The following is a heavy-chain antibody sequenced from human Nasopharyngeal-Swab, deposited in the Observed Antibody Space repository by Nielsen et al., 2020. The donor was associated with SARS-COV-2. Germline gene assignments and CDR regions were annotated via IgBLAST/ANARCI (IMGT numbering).Heavy chain of an antibody. CDR3: ARESIAAAGRDFDY. J-gene: IGHJ4*02. CDR2: INPNSGGT. V-gene: IGHV1-2*02. Sequence: ASVKVSCKASGYTFTGYYMHWVRQAPGQGLGWMGWINPNSGGTNYAQKFQGRVTMTRDTSISTAYMELSRLRSDDTAVYYCARESIAAAGRDFDYWGQGTLVTVSS. CDR1: GYTFTGYY. D-gene: IGHD6-13*01.